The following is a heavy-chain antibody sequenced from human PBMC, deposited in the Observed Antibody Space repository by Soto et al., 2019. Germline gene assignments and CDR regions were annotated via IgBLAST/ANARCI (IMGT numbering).Heavy chain of an antibody. CDR2: LSHGGNT. D-gene: IGHD2-21*02. J-gene: IGHJ4*02. V-gene: IGHV4-39*01. CDR1: GGSISSSSYY. Sequence: QLQLQESGPGLVKPSETLSLTCTVSGGSISSSSYYWGWIRQPPGKGLEWIGSLSHGGNTYYNPSLKSRVTISVDTSKNQFSLRLSSVTAADTAVYYCARHVAGHCYSSSDYWGQGTLATVSS. CDR3: ARHVAGHCYSSSDY.